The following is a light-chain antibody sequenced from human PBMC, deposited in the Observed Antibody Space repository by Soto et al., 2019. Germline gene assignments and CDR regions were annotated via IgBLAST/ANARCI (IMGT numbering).Light chain of an antibody. J-gene: IGKJ1*01. CDR3: QQYGTSLWT. Sequence: ELVLTQSPCTLSLSPGERATLSWRASQSVSSSYLAWYQQKHGQAPRLLIYGASNRATGIPARFSGSLYGTDFNLTISRLETEDFAVYYCQQYGTSLWTFGQGTKVDIK. CDR1: QSVSSSY. CDR2: GAS. V-gene: IGKV3-20*01.